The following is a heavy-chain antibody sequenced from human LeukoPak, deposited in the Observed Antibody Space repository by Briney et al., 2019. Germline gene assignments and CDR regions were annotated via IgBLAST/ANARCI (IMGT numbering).Heavy chain of an antibody. V-gene: IGHV4-59*12. CDR1: GGSISSYY. Sequence: PSETLSLTCTVSGGSISSYYWSWIRQPPGKGLEWIGYIYYSGSTNYNPSLKSRVTISVDTSKNQFSLKLSSVTAADTAVYYCARDLLIWFGVLYGMDVWGQGTTVTVSS. CDR2: IYYSGST. J-gene: IGHJ6*02. D-gene: IGHD3-10*01. CDR3: ARDLLIWFGVLYGMDV.